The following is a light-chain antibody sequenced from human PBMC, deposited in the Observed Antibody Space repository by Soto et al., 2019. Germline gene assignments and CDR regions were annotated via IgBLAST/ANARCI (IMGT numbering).Light chain of an antibody. Sequence: QSALTQPASVSGSPGQSITISCTGTSSDVGGYNHVSWYQQHPGKAPKLMIYDVSNRPSGVSNRFSGSKSGNTASLTISGLQAEEEADYYCSSYTTTSPLFGGGTKLPVL. CDR3: SSYTTTSPL. CDR1: SSDVGGYNH. CDR2: DVS. V-gene: IGLV2-14*01. J-gene: IGLJ2*01.